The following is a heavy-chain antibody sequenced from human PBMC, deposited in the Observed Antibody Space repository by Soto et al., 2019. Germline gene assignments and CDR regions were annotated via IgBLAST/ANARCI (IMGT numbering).Heavy chain of an antibody. J-gene: IGHJ6*02. D-gene: IGHD6-6*01. CDR2: ISAYNGNT. Sequence: ASVKVSCKASGYTFTSYGISWVRQAPGQGLEWMGWISAYNGNTNYAQKLQGRVTMTTDTSTSTAYMELRSLRSDDTAVYYCARDCSSIAARQTSDYYYGTDVWGQGTTVTVSS. V-gene: IGHV1-18*01. CDR3: ARDCSSIAARQTSDYYYGTDV. CDR1: GYTFTSYG.